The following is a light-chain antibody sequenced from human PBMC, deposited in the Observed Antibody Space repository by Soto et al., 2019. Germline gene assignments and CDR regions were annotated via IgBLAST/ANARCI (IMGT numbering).Light chain of an antibody. CDR2: DAS. Sequence: AIQLTQSPSSLSASVGDRVTITCRASQGIGSALAWYQQKPGEAPKLLIYDASNLETGVPSRFSGSGSGTDFTFTISSLQPEDIATYYCQQYDNLPLTFGGGTKVDIK. V-gene: IGKV1D-13*01. J-gene: IGKJ4*01. CDR3: QQYDNLPLT. CDR1: QGIGSA.